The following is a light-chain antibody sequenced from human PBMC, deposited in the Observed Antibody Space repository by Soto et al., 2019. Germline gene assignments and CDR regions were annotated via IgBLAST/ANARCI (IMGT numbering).Light chain of an antibody. J-gene: IGLJ1*01. V-gene: IGLV2-14*03. CDR2: DVS. CDR1: SSDIGYYNY. CDR3: SAYTTTSTVV. Sequence: QSVLTRPASVSGYPGQSVTISCTGTSSDIGYYNYVSWYQQHPGKAPKVMIYDVSNRPSGVSNRFSGSTSANTASLTISGLQAEDQADYHCSAYTTTSTVVFGSGTKVTVL.